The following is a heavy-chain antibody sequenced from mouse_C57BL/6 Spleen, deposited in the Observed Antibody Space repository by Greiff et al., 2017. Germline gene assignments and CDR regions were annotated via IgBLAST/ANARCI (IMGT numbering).Heavy chain of an antibody. CDR3: ARSYYGSSLAWFAY. CDR1: GYTFTSYW. J-gene: IGHJ3*01. D-gene: IGHD1-1*01. V-gene: IGHV1-64*01. Sequence: QVQLQQPGAELVKPGASVKLSCKASGYTFTSYWMHWVKQRPGQGLEWIGVLHPNSGSTNYNEKFKSKATLTVDKSSSTAYMQLRSLTSEDSAVYYCARSYYGSSLAWFAYWGQGTLVTVSA. CDR2: LHPNSGST.